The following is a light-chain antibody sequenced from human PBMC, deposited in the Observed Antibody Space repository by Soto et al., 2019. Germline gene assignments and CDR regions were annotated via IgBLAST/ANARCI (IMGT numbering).Light chain of an antibody. CDR1: SSNIGSNT. V-gene: IGLV1-44*01. CDR3: AAWDDSLNGVV. J-gene: IGLJ2*01. CDR2: SNN. Sequence: QPVLTQPPSASGTPGQRVTISCSGSSSNIGSNTVNWYQLLPGTAPKLLIQSNNQRPSGVPDRFSGSKSGTSASLAISGLQSEDEADYYCAAWDDSLNGVVFGGGTKVTVL.